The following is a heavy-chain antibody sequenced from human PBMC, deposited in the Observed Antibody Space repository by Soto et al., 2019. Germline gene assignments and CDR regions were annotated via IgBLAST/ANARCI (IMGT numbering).Heavy chain of an antibody. CDR3: ARDRSFYSSSSLYYYYGMDV. J-gene: IGHJ6*02. CDR1: GGSISSSTYY. CDR2: FFIGGNT. D-gene: IGHD6-6*01. V-gene: IGHV4-39*07. Sequence: TLSLTCTVSGGSISSSTYYWGWMRQPPGKGLEWIASFFIGGNTYYNPSLKSRVTISVDTSKNQFSLKLSSVTAADTAVYYCARDRSFYSSSSLYYYYGMDVWGQGTTVTVSS.